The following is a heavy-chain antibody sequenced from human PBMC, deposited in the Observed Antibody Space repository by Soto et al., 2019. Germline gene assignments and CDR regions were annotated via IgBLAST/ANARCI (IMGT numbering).Heavy chain of an antibody. J-gene: IGHJ4*02. CDR2: INPNSGGT. CDR1: GYTFTGYY. D-gene: IGHD3-10*01. CDR3: ARDRGFRSLDY. V-gene: IGHV1-2*04. Sequence: ASVKVSCKASGYTFTGYYMHWVRQAPGQGLEWMGWINPNSGGTNYAQKFQGWVTMTRDTSISTAHMELSRLRSDDTAVYYCARDRGFRSLDYWDQGTLVTVSS.